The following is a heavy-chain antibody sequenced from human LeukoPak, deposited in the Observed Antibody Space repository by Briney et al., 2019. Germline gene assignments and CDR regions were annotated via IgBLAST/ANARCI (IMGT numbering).Heavy chain of an antibody. CDR2: INHSGST. Sequence: SETLSLTCAVYGGSFSGYYWSWIRQPPGKGLEWIGEINHSGSTNYNPSLKSRVTISVDTSKNQFSLKLSSVTAADTAVYYCASGVSRGYDFWSGYWDDYYYYYYMDVWGKGTTVTVSS. V-gene: IGHV4-34*01. D-gene: IGHD3-3*01. CDR1: GGSFSGYY. J-gene: IGHJ6*03. CDR3: ASGVSRGYDFWSGYWDDYYYYYYMDV.